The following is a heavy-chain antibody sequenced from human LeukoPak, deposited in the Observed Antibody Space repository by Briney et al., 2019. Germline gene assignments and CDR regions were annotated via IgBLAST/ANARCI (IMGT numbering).Heavy chain of an antibody. D-gene: IGHD5-18*01. CDR3: ARGLIWAAMVIEGWFDP. V-gene: IGHV1-2*02. J-gene: IGHJ5*02. CDR2: INPDSGGT. Sequence: ASVKVSCKASGYTFTGCYMHWVRQAPGQGLEWMGWINPDSGGTNYAQKFQGRVTMTRDTSISTAYMELSRLRSDDTAVYYCARGLIWAAMVIEGWFDPWGQGTLVTVSS. CDR1: GYTFTGCY.